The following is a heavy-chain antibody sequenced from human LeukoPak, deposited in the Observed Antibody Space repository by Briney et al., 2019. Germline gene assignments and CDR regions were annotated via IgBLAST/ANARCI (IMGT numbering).Heavy chain of an antibody. V-gene: IGHV3-48*02. Sequence: PGGSLRLSCAASGINFSGYSMHWVRQAPGKGLEWVSYISGSSRTIYYADSVKGRFTISRDNAKNSLHLQINSLRDEDTAVYYCAIRRYYDTTYAYDYHAMDVWGQGTAVTVSS. D-gene: IGHD3-22*01. CDR2: ISGSSRTI. J-gene: IGHJ6*02. CDR1: GINFSGYS. CDR3: AIRRYYDTTYAYDYHAMDV.